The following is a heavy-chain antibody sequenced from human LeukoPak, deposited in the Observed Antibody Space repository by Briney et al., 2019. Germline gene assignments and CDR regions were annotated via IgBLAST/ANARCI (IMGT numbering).Heavy chain of an antibody. J-gene: IGHJ4*02. CDR3: ARHRGYQLLARFDY. D-gene: IGHD2-2*01. Sequence: SETPSLTCAVYGGSFSGYYWSWIRQPPGKGLEWIGEINHSGSTNYNPSLKSRVTISVDTSKNQFSLKLSSVTAADTAVYYCARHRGYQLLARFDYWGQGTLVTVSS. CDR2: INHSGST. CDR1: GGSFSGYY. V-gene: IGHV4-34*01.